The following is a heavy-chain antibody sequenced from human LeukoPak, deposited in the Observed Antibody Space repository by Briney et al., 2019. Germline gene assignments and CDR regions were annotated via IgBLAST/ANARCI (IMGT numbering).Heavy chain of an antibody. CDR1: EFTVSSNY. V-gene: IGHV3-53*01. CDR2: IYSGGST. Sequence: PGGSLRLSCAASEFTVSSNYMSWVRQAPGKGLEWVSVIYSGGSTYCADSVKGRFTISRDNSKNTVYVQMNSLRAEDTAVYYCARDKALTTSYGMDVWGQGTTVTVSS. D-gene: IGHD2/OR15-2a*01. CDR3: ARDKALTTSYGMDV. J-gene: IGHJ6*02.